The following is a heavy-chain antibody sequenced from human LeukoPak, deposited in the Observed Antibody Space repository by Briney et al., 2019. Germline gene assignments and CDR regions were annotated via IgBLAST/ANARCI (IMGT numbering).Heavy chain of an antibody. Sequence: GRSLRLSCAASGFTFSSYAKHWVRQAPGKGLEWVAVISYDGSNKYYADSVKGRFTISRDNSKNTLYLQMNSLRAEDTAVYYCSYGMDVWGQGTTVTVSS. J-gene: IGHJ6*02. V-gene: IGHV3-30-3*01. CDR2: ISYDGSNK. CDR1: GFTFSSYA. CDR3: SYGMDV.